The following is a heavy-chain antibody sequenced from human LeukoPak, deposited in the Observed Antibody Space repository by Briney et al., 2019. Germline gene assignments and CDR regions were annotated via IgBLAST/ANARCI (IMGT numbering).Heavy chain of an antibody. Sequence: ASVKVSCKASGYTFTGYYMHWVRQAPGKGLEWMGGFDPEDGETIYAQKFQGRVTMTEDTSTDTAYMELSSLRSEDTAVYYCATDRGWIQLDYWGQGTLVTVSS. CDR1: GYTFTGYY. CDR2: FDPEDGET. D-gene: IGHD5-18*01. J-gene: IGHJ4*02. V-gene: IGHV1-24*01. CDR3: ATDRGWIQLDY.